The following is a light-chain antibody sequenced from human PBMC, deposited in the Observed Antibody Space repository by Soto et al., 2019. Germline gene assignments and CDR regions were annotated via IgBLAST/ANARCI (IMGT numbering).Light chain of an antibody. CDR2: GNS. Sequence: QSVLTQPPSVSGAPGQRVTISCTGSSSNIGAGYDVHWYQQLPGTAPKLLIYGNSNRPSGVPDRFSGSKSGTSASLAITGLRAEHEAVYYCQSYDSSLSGVVFGGGTKLTVL. CDR1: SSNIGAGYD. V-gene: IGLV1-40*01. CDR3: QSYDSSLSGVV. J-gene: IGLJ2*01.